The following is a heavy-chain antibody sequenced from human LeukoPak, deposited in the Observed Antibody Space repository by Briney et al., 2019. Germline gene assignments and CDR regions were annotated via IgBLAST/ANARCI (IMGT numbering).Heavy chain of an antibody. Sequence: PSETLSLTCTVSGGSVSSGSYYWSWIRQPPGKGLEWIGYIYYSGSTNYNPSLKSRVTISVDTSKNQFSLKLSSVTAADTAVYYCAREVAAGSYRGFDYWGQGTLVTVSS. V-gene: IGHV4-61*01. CDR3: AREVAAGSYRGFDY. CDR1: GGSVSSGSYY. D-gene: IGHD6-19*01. CDR2: IYYSGST. J-gene: IGHJ4*02.